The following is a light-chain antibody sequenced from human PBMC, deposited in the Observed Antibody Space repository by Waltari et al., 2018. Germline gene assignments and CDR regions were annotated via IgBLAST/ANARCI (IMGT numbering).Light chain of an antibody. CDR2: DVS. CDR3: SSYTTNTTPL. Sequence: QSALTQPASVSGSPGQSITISCTGSNSDIGGYNYVSWYQQYPGKAPKLIIFDVSNRPSGVSNRFSGSKSGNTASLTISGLQAEDEADYYCSSYTTNTTPLFGGGTKLTVL. J-gene: IGLJ3*02. V-gene: IGLV2-14*03. CDR1: NSDIGGYNY.